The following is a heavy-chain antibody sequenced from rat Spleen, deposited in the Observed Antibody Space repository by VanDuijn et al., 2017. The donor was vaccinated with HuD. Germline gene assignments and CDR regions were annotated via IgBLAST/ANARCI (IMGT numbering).Heavy chain of an antibody. CDR1: GFTFSDYY. CDR2: ISFDGGRN. V-gene: IGHV5-29*01. J-gene: IGHJ2*01. CDR3: ARLGYNPFDS. D-gene: IGHD1-5*01. Sequence: EVQLVESDGGLVQPGRSLKLSCAASGFTFSDYYMAWVRQAPTKGLEWVATISFDGGRNFYRDSVKGRFTISRDNVKNTQYLQMDSLRSEDTATYYCARLGYNPFDSWGQGVMVTVSS.